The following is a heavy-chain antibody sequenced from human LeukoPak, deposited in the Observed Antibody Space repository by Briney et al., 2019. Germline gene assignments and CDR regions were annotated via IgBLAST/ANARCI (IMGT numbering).Heavy chain of an antibody. V-gene: IGHV3-48*01. Sequence: GGPLRLSCAASGFTFSDYTMNWVRRAPGKGLEWVSYISSSSSTIYYADSVKGRFTISRDNAKNSLYLQMNSLRAEDTAVYYCARGGRYYYYMDVWGKGTTVTVSS. J-gene: IGHJ6*03. CDR3: ARGGRYYYYMDV. CDR1: GFTFSDYT. CDR2: ISSSSSTI.